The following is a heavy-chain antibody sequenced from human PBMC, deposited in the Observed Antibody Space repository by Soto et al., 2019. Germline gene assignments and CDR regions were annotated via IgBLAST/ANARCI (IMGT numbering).Heavy chain of an antibody. CDR2: LSGGGGST. CDR1: GFTLGGFA. J-gene: IGHJ2*01. Sequence: GVSLRLSCSASGFTLGGFAMACVRQRPGNGLECVSRLSGGGGSTYYNNSGSGRFTISRDNSDCSRFLQMNSLRADDTAVSFCAKTHRATTAVTRYWYFDLWGRGTLVTVSS. D-gene: IGHD4-17*01. CDR3: AKTHRATTAVTRYWYFDL. V-gene: IGHV3-23*01.